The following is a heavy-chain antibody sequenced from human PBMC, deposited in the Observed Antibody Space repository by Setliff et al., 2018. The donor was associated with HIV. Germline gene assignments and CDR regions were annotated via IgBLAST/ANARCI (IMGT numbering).Heavy chain of an antibody. CDR2: INQNGREK. J-gene: IGHJ4*02. Sequence: GGSLRLSCAASGFTFTNYWMSWVRQAPGKGLEWVANINQNGREKYYVDSVKGRFTISRDNAKDSLYLQMNSLRGEDTAVYYCARSRPYNSALDYWGQGTLVTVSS. CDR3: ARSRPYNSALDY. CDR1: GFTFTNYW. V-gene: IGHV3-7*01. D-gene: IGHD6-25*01.